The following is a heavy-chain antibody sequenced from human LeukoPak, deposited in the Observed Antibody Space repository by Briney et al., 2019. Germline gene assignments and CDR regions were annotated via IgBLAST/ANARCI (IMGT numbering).Heavy chain of an antibody. CDR1: GFTFSSYA. CDR3: ARDAVPAAMRCMDV. Sequence: GGSLRLSCAASGFTFSSYAMHWVRQAPGKGLEWVAVISYDGSNKYYADSVKGRFTISRDNSKNTLYLQMNSLRAEDTAVYYCARDAVPAAMRCMDVWGKGTTVTVSS. D-gene: IGHD2-2*01. CDR2: ISYDGSNK. J-gene: IGHJ6*03. V-gene: IGHV3-30-3*01.